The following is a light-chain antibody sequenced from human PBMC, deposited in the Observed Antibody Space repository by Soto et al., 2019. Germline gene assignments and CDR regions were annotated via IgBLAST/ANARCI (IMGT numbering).Light chain of an antibody. CDR1: SSNIGAGYD. CDR2: GNT. V-gene: IGLV1-40*01. CDR3: QSYDDSLSVHYV. J-gene: IGLJ1*01. Sequence: QSVLTQPPSVSGAPGQRVTISCTGSSSNIGAGYDVHWYQQLPGTAPKLLIYGNTNRPSGVPDRFSGSKSGTSASLAITGLQADDEADYYCQSYDDSLSVHYVFGTGTKLTVL.